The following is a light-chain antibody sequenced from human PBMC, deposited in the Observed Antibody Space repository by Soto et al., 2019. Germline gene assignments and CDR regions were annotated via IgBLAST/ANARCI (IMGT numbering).Light chain of an antibody. V-gene: IGKV3-20*01. CDR2: GAS. J-gene: IGKJ1*01. CDR3: QQYGSSYPWT. CDR1: QSFSSN. Sequence: EIVMTQSPATLSVSPGQRSTLACRSSQSFSSNLAWYQQKPGQAPRLLIYGASSRATGIPDRFSGSGSGTDFTLTIRRLEPEDFAVYYCQQYGSSYPWTFGQGTKVDIK.